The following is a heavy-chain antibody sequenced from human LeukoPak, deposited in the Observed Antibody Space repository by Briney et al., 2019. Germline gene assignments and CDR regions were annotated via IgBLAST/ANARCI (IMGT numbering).Heavy chain of an antibody. CDR3: ARGRVVPAATYYYYYGMDV. J-gene: IGHJ6*02. Sequence: ASVKVSCKASGYTFTSYYMHWVRQAPGQGLEWMGIINPSGGSTSYAQKFQGRVTMTRDTSTSTVYMELSSLRSEDTAVYYCARGRVVPAATYYYYYGMDVWGQGTTVTVSS. D-gene: IGHD2-2*01. CDR2: INPSGGST. V-gene: IGHV1-46*01. CDR1: GYTFTSYY.